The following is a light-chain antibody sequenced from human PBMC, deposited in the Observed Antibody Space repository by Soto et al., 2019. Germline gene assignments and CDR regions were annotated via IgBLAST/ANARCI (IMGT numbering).Light chain of an antibody. Sequence: EIVLTQSPATLSLSPGERATLSCRASQSVSSYLAWYQQKPGQAPRLLIYDASNRATGIPARFSRSGSGTDFTLTISSLQPEDFAVYYCQQRSTWPPTFGQGTRLEIK. CDR1: QSVSSY. CDR2: DAS. J-gene: IGKJ5*01. CDR3: QQRSTWPPT. V-gene: IGKV3-11*01.